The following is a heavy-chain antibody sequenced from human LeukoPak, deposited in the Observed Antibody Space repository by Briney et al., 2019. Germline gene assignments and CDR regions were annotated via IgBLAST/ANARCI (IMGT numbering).Heavy chain of an antibody. D-gene: IGHD5-12*01. CDR2: ISTSSNYI. CDR1: GFTFNNYN. J-gene: IGHJ4*02. Sequence: GGSLRLSCAASGFTFNNYNMNWVRQAPGKGLEWVSSISTSSNYIYYADSVKGRFTISRDNAKNSLYLQMNSLRGEDTAVYYCAGGAVATTFDFWGQGTLVTVSS. V-gene: IGHV3-21*01. CDR3: AGGAVATTFDF.